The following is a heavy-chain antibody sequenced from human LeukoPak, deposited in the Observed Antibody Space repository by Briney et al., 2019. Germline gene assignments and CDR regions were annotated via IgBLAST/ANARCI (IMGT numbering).Heavy chain of an antibody. V-gene: IGHV3-23*01. CDR1: GFTFGSFA. CDR2: ISASGHYI. CDR3: ARDGSWGDYQFYFYMDV. Sequence: PGGSLRLSCEASGFTFGSFAMSWVRQAPGKGLDGLSGISASGHYIYQADSVKGRFTISRDNSKNTLYIEMNSLRAEDTAVYYCARDGSWGDYQFYFYMDVWGKGATVTVSS. D-gene: IGHD2-2*01. J-gene: IGHJ6*03.